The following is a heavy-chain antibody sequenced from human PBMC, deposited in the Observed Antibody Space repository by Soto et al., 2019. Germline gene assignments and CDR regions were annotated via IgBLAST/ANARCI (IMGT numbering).Heavy chain of an antibody. CDR2: IYHSGST. V-gene: IGHV4-4*02. J-gene: IGHJ4*02. D-gene: IGHD6-19*01. CDR1: SGSISSSNW. Sequence: SETLSLTCAVSSGSISSSNWWSWVRQPPGKGLEWIGEIYHSGSTNYNPSLKSRVTISVDKSKNQFSLKLSSVTAADTAVYYCARVPSGYSSGWLVDYWGQGTLVTVSS. CDR3: ARVPSGYSSGWLVDY.